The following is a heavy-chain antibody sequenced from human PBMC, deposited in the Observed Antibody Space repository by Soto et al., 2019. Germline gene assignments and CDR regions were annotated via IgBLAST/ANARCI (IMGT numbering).Heavy chain of an antibody. Sequence: QVQLVECGGGVVQPGRSLSLSSAASGFNFRSYAMHWVRQAPGKGLEWVAIIWDDGSNRYYADSVKGRFTISRDQSRNTVYLQMDSLSVEDTAVYYCARDAGLSPFDYWGPGTLVTVSS. V-gene: IGHV3-33*01. CDR1: GFNFRSYA. CDR3: ARDAGLSPFDY. J-gene: IGHJ4*02. CDR2: IWDDGSNR.